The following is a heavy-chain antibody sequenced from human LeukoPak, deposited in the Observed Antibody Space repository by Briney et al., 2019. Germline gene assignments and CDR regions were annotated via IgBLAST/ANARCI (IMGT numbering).Heavy chain of an antibody. V-gene: IGHV4-34*01. J-gene: IGHJ4*02. CDR2: INHSGST. D-gene: IGHD6-6*01. CDR1: GGSFSGYY. Sequence: ASETLSVTCAVYGGSFSGYYWSWIRQPPGKGLEWIGEINHSGSTNYNPSLKSRVTISVDTSKNQFSLKLSSVTAADTAVYYCARARRGSTSSPFRSSIAARNYFDYWGQGTLVTVSS. CDR3: ARARRGSTSSPFRSSIAARNYFDY.